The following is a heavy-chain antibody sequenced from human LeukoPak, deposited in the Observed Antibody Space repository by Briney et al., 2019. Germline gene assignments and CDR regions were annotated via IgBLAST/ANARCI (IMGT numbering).Heavy chain of an antibody. D-gene: IGHD3-10*01. CDR1: GFSLSTSGMR. V-gene: IGHV2-70*04. CDR2: IDWDDDK. CDR3: ARTLPFYGSGSQPFDY. J-gene: IGHJ4*02. Sequence: SGPTLVSPTQTLTLTCTFSGFSLSTSGMRVSWIRQPPGKALEWLARIDWDDDKFYSTSLKTRLTISKDTSKNQVVLTMTNMDPVDTATYYCARTLPFYGSGSQPFDYWGQGTLVTVSS.